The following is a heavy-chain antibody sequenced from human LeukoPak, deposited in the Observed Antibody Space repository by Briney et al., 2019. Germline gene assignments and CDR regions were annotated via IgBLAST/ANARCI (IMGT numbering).Heavy chain of an antibody. CDR3: AREMGGVWYDSSGYYDY. Sequence: GGSLRLSCAASGFTFSSYWMSWVRQAPGKGLEWVANIKQDGSEKYYVDSVKGRFTISRDNAKNSLYLQMNSLGAEDTAVYYCAREMGGVWYDSSGYYDYWGQGTLVTVSS. J-gene: IGHJ4*02. CDR1: GFTFSSYW. CDR2: IKQDGSEK. V-gene: IGHV3-7*01. D-gene: IGHD3-22*01.